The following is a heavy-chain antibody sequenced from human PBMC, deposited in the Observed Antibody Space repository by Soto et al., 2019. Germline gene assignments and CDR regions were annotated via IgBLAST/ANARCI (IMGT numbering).Heavy chain of an antibody. CDR3: ARGILWFGELSWFDP. V-gene: IGHV4-59*01. J-gene: IGHJ5*02. CDR1: GGSISSYY. Sequence: SSETLSLTCTVSGGSISSYYWSWIRQPPGKGLEWIGYIYYSGSTNYNPSLKSRVTISVDTSKNQFSLKLSSVTAADTAVYYCARGILWFGELSWFDPWGQGTLVTVSS. D-gene: IGHD3-10*01. CDR2: IYYSGST.